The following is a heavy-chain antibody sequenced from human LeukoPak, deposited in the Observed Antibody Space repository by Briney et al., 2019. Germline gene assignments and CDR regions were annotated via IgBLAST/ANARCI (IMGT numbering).Heavy chain of an antibody. D-gene: IGHD3-22*01. V-gene: IGHV3-30*02. Sequence: GGSLRLSXAASGFTFSSYGMHWVRQAPGKGLEWVAFIRYDGSNKYYADSVKGRFTISRDNSKNTLYLQMNSLRAEDTAVYYCAKDPNRGSTYYYDSSGYYYFDYWGQGTLVTVSS. CDR1: GFTFSSYG. CDR3: AKDPNRGSTYYYDSSGYYYFDY. J-gene: IGHJ4*02. CDR2: IRYDGSNK.